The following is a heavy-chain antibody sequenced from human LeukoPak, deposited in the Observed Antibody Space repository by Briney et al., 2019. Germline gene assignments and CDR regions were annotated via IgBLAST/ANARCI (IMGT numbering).Heavy chain of an antibody. D-gene: IGHD2-2*01. V-gene: IGHV1-2*02. CDR3: ARGVVPAAFFHFDY. J-gene: IGHJ4*02. CDR2: INPNSGGT. CDR1: GYTFTGYY. Sequence: ASVKVSCTASGYTFTGYYMHWVRQAPGQGLEWMGWINPNSGGTNYAQKFQGRVTMTRDTSISTAYMELSRLRSDDTAVYYCARGVVPAAFFHFDYWGQGTLVTVSS.